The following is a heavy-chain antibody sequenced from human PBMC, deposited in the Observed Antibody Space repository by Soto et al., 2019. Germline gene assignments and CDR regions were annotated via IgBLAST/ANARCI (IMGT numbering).Heavy chain of an antibody. CDR1: GFTFSTYE. CDR2: ISSGGSTI. V-gene: IGHV3-48*03. Sequence: EVQLVESGGGLVQPGGSLRLSCAASGFTFSTYEMNWVRQAPGKGLEGISYISSGGSTIYHAESVKGRFTISRDNAKTSLYLQMNSLRAEDTAVYYCARRWEYCSGNRCWGSGFDPWGQGTLVTVSS. D-gene: IGHD2-2*01. CDR3: ARRWEYCSGNRCWGSGFDP. J-gene: IGHJ5*02.